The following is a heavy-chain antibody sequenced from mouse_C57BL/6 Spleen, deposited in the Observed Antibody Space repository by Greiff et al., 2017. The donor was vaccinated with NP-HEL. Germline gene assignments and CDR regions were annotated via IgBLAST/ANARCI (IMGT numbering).Heavy chain of an antibody. V-gene: IGHV3-6*01. D-gene: IGHD1-1*01. CDR3: ARYYYGTRFDY. Sequence: EVQLQESGPGLVKPSQSLSLTCSVTGYSITSGYYWNWIRQFPGNKLEWMGYISYDGSNNYNPSLKNRISITRDTSKNQFFLKLNSVTTEDTATYYCARYYYGTRFDYWGQGTTLTVSS. J-gene: IGHJ2*01. CDR1: GYSITSGYY. CDR2: ISYDGSN.